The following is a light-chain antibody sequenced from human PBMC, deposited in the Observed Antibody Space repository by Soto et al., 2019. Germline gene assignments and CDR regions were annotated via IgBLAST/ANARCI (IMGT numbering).Light chain of an antibody. CDR3: QHSYRAPWT. V-gene: IGKV1-39*01. CDR2: DAS. CDR1: QSISTY. J-gene: IGKJ1*01. Sequence: DIQMTQSPSSLAASVGARVTITCRASQSISTYLNWYQQKTGKAPKVLIFDASRLQSGVASRFSCSGSWTDFSLTISRLLPEDSATDYWQHSYRAPWTFCQGTKVQVK.